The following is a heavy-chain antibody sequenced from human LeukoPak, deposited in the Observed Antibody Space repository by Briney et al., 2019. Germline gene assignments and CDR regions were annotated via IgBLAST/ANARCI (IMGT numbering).Heavy chain of an antibody. CDR3: ARDRYSYGYSAFGY. CDR1: GFTFSRYR. J-gene: IGHJ4*02. D-gene: IGHD5-18*01. Sequence: PGGSLRLSCAASGFTFSRYRMNWVRQAPGKGLEWVSYISSSSSMIYNAASVKGRFTISRDNAKNSLYLQMNSLRAEDTAVYYCARDRYSYGYSAFGYWGQGTLVTVSS. CDR2: ISSSSSMI. V-gene: IGHV3-48*01.